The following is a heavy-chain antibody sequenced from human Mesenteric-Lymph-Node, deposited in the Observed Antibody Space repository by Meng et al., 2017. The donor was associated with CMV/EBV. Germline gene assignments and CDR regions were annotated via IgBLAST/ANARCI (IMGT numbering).Heavy chain of an antibody. CDR2: ISSSSSHI. CDR3: ARGYAGAFDV. J-gene: IGHJ3*01. Sequence: GESLKISCAASGFTFSTYSMNWVRQAPGKGLEWVSSISSSSSHISYADSVKGRFTISRDNAKNSLYLQMNSLRAEDTAVYYCARGYAGAFDVWGQGTMVTVSS. CDR1: GFTFSTYS. V-gene: IGHV3-21*01. D-gene: IGHD2-15*01.